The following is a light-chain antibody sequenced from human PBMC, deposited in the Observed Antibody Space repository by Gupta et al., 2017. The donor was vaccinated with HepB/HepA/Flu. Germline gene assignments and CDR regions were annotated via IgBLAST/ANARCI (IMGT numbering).Light chain of an antibody. Sequence: EIVLTQSTGTLSLSPGERATLSCRASQSVSSSYLAWYQQKPGQAPRLLIYGASSRATGIPDRFSGSGSGTDFTLTISRLEPEDFAVYYCQQYGSSPGALTFGGGTKVEIK. CDR1: QSVSSSY. J-gene: IGKJ4*01. CDR2: GAS. CDR3: QQYGSSPGALT. V-gene: IGKV3-20*01.